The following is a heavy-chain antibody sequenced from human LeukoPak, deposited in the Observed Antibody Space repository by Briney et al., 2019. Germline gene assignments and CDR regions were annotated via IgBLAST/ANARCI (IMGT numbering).Heavy chain of an antibody. CDR3: ARPNHEDHCSSIGCYRYLDH. V-gene: IGHV4-34*01. CDR2: INHSGST. D-gene: IGHD2-2*02. J-gene: IGHJ4*02. CDR1: GGSFSGYY. Sequence: SETLSLTCAVYGGSFSGYYWTWIRQPPGKGREGSGEINHSGSTKYNSYIKSRLNISVDTSKNQFPLNLTTVTSADTAVYYCARPNHEDHCSSIGCYRYLDHWGQGTLVTVSS.